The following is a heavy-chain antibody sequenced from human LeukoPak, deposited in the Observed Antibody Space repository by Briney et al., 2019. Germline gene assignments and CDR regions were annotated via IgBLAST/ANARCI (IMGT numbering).Heavy chain of an antibody. CDR3: ASVSVAITEGGFDY. Sequence: KTSETLSLTCTDSGGSISSYYWRWIRQPAGKGLEWIGRIYTSGSTRYNPSLKSRVTMSVDTSKNQFSLKLSSVTAADTAVYYCASVSVAITEGGFDYWGQGTLVTVSS. J-gene: IGHJ4*02. CDR1: GGSISSYY. CDR2: IYTSGST. D-gene: IGHD5-12*01. V-gene: IGHV4-4*07.